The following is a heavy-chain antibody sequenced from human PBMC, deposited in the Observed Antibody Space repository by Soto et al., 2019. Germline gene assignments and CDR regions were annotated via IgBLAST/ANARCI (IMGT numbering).Heavy chain of an antibody. J-gene: IGHJ5*02. CDR3: ARGELRFLEWLLEP. Sequence: SETLSLTCTVSGGSISNYYWSWIRQPPGKGLGWIGYIYYSGSTNYNPSLKSRVTISVXMXXXXFXLXLXXXTAAXTAVYYCARGELRFLEWLLEPWGQGTLVTVSS. V-gene: IGHV4-59*01. CDR2: IYYSGST. CDR1: GGSISNYY. D-gene: IGHD3-3*01.